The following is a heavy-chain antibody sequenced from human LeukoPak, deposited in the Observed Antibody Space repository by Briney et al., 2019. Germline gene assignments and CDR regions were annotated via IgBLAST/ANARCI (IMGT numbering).Heavy chain of an antibody. CDR2: INKDGSVT. Sequence: GGSLRLSCAASGFTFSSSWIHWVRQAPGKGLVGVSRINKDGSVTDYAESVKGRFSISRDNAKNTLYLQMNSLRVEDTAIYYCVKVRGGARVGYFDYWGQGTLVTVSS. J-gene: IGHJ4*02. D-gene: IGHD3-16*01. V-gene: IGHV3-74*01. CDR3: VKVRGGARVGYFDY. CDR1: GFTFSSSW.